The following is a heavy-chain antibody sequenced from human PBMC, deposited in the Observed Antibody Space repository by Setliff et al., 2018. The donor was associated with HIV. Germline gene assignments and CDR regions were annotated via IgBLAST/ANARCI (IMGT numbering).Heavy chain of an antibody. D-gene: IGHD1-7*01. V-gene: IGHV4-38-2*02. CDR2: IFHSGST. CDR3: ARMNSRDDAFDI. Sequence: SETLSLTCTVSGYSISSGYYWGFIRQPPGKGLEWIGSIFHSGSTYYNPSLKSRVTMSVDTSKNQFSLKLSSVTALDTAVYYCARMNSRDDAFDIWGQGTMVTVSS. CDR1: GYSISSGYY. J-gene: IGHJ3*02.